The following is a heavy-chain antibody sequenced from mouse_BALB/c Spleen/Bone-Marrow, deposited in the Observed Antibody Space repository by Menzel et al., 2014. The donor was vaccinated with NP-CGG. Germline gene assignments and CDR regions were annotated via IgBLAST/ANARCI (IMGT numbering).Heavy chain of an antibody. Sequence: LQQSGSELVRPGASVKLSCKASGYTFTSYWMHWVKQRPGQGPEWIGNIYPGSGSTNYDEKFKSKATLTVDTSSSTAYMQLSSLTSEDSAVYYCTRSPITTVVAETMDYWGQGPSVILSS. J-gene: IGHJ4*01. CDR2: IYPGSGST. V-gene: IGHV1S22*01. D-gene: IGHD1-1*01. CDR1: GYTFTSYW. CDR3: TRSPITTVVAETMDY.